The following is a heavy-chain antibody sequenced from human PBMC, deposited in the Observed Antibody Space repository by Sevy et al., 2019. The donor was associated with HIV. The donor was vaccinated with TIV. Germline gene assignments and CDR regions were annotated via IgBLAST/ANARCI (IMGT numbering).Heavy chain of an antibody. Sequence: GESLKISCAASGFTFSSYGIHWVRQAPGKGLEWVAVIWYDGSKKYYADSVKGRFTISRDNSKNTLYLQMNSLRAEDTAVYYCARGDSGSYYVYFEHWGQGTLVTVSS. V-gene: IGHV3-33*01. CDR1: GFTFSSYG. CDR3: ARGDSGSYYVYFEH. J-gene: IGHJ1*01. D-gene: IGHD1-26*01. CDR2: IWYDGSKK.